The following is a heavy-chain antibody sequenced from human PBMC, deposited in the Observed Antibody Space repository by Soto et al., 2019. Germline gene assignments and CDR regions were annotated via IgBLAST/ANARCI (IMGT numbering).Heavy chain of an antibody. Sequence: SVKVSCKASRGTFSSYAISWVRQAPGQGLEWMGGIIPIFGTANYAQKFQGRVTITADESTSTAYMELSSLRSEDTAVYYCARATIFGVVIIPSHYYYYGMDVWGQGTTVTVSS. J-gene: IGHJ6*02. CDR1: RGTFSSYA. V-gene: IGHV1-69*13. CDR2: IIPIFGTA. D-gene: IGHD3-3*01. CDR3: ARATIFGVVIIPSHYYYYGMDV.